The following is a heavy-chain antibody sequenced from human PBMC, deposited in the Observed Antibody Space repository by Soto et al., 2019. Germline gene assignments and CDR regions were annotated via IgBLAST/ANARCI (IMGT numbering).Heavy chain of an antibody. J-gene: IGHJ4*02. CDR1: GYTFSRYH. CDR3: AREDPDIAGFDY. CDR2: INPSGDST. V-gene: IGHV1-46*01. Sequence: ASVKVSCKASGYTFSRYHMHWVRQAPGQGLEWMGIINPSGDSTSYIQKFQGRVTMTRDTSTSTVYMELSSLTSEDTAVYFCAREDPDIAGFDYWGQGTLVTVSS.